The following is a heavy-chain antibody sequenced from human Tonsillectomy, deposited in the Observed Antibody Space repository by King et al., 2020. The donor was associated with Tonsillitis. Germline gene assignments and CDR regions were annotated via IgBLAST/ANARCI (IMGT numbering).Heavy chain of an antibody. D-gene: IGHD3-3*01. CDR1: GFTFSSYA. CDR2: ISGSGGST. V-gene: IGHV3-23*04. CDR3: ANSWPGSIYDFWSGYYYFDY. Sequence: VQLVESGGGLVQPGGSLRLSCAASGFTFSSYAMSWVRQAPGKGLEWVSAISGSGGSTYYADSVKGRFTISRDNSKNTLYLQMNSLRAEDTAVYYCANSWPGSIYDFWSGYYYFDYWGQGTLVTVSS. J-gene: IGHJ4*02.